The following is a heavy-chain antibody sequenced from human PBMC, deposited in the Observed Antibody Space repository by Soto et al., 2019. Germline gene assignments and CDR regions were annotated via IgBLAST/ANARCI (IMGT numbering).Heavy chain of an antibody. CDR2: IKQDGSEK. V-gene: IGHV3-7*01. CDR1: GFTFSSYW. CDR3: ATSRTFDY. D-gene: IGHD6-13*01. Sequence: GGSLRLSCAASGFTFSSYWMSWVRQAPGKGLQWVANIKQDGSEKYYVDSVKGRFTISRDNAENSLYLEMNSLRAEDTAVYYCATSRTFDYWGQGTLVTVSS. J-gene: IGHJ4*02.